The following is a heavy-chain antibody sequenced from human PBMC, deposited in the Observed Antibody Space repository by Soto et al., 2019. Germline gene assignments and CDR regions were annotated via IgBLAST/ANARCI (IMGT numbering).Heavy chain of an antibody. D-gene: IGHD3-16*01. CDR1: GGSFSGYY. CDR3: ARDKITGLFDY. CDR2: INHSGSN. Sequence: QVQLQQWGAGLLKPSETLSLTCAVYGGSFSGYYWTWIRQPPGTGLEWIGEINHSGSNNYNPSLKSRVTMSVDTSKSQSSLKLTSVTAAETAVYYCARDKITGLFDYMGQETLVTVSS. V-gene: IGHV4-34*01. J-gene: IGHJ4*02.